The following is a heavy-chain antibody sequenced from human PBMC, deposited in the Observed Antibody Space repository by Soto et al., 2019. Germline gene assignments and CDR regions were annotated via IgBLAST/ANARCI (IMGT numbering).Heavy chain of an antibody. D-gene: IGHD2-15*01. CDR3: AGRFCSGGNCSPYNYAMDV. CDR2: INSDGRST. V-gene: IGHV3-74*01. J-gene: IGHJ6*02. CDR1: GFNFSSYG. Sequence: GGSMRLSCAASGFNFSSYGMHWVRQDTGKGLVWVSRINSDGRSTNYADSVKGRFTISRDNDKDTLYLQMNSLRDEDTAVYYCAGRFCSGGNCSPYNYAMDVWGQGTTVTVSS.